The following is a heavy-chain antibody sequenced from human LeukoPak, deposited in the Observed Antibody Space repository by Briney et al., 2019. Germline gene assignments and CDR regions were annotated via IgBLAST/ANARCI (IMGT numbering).Heavy chain of an antibody. D-gene: IGHD3-3*01. CDR3: ARAQIFGVVNVFPPFDP. CDR2: INHSGST. Sequence: SETLSLTCTVSGGSISSYYWSWIRQPPGKGLEWIGEINHSGSTNYNPSLKSRVTISVDTSRNHFSLKLSSVTAADTAVYYCARAQIFGVVNVFPPFDPWGQGTLVTVSS. J-gene: IGHJ5*02. V-gene: IGHV4-34*01. CDR1: GGSISSYY.